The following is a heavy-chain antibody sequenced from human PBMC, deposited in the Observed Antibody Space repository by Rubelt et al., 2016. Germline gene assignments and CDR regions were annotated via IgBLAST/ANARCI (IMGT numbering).Heavy chain of an antibody. CDR1: GGSISSSSYY. CDR2: IYYSGST. V-gene: IGHV4-39*07. D-gene: IGHD1-7*01. J-gene: IGHJ4*02. CDR3: ARDPRAGTTSFDY. Sequence: QLQLQESGPGLVKPSETLSLTCTVSGGSISSSSYYWGWIRQPPGKGLEWIGSIYYSGSTHYNPSLKSRVTISVDTSKNQFSLKLSSVTAADTAVYYCARDPRAGTTSFDYWGQGTLVTVSS.